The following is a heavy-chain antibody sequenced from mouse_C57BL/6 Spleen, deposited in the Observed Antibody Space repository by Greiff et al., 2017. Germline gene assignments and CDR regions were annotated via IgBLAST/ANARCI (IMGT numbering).Heavy chain of an antibody. CDR1: GYAFSSSW. CDR2: IYPGDGDT. V-gene: IGHV1-82*01. J-gene: IGHJ4*01. CDR3: AGYRRYAMGY. Sequence: VQLLESGPELVKPGASVKISCKASGYAFSSSWMNWVKQRPGKGLEWIGRIYPGDGDTNYNGKFKGKATLTADKSSSTAYMQLSSLTSEDSAVYCCAGYRRYAMGYWGQGASVTVSS.